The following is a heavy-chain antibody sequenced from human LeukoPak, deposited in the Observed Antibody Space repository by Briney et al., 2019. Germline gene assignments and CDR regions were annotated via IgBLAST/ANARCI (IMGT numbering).Heavy chain of an antibody. V-gene: IGHV4-39*01. CDR2: IYYSGTT. D-gene: IGHD6-13*01. CDR3: ARLNMDIASAQFDY. J-gene: IGHJ4*02. Sequence: IYYSGTTHYTPSLKSRVTISVDTSKNQFSLKLSSLTAADTAVYYCARLNMDIASAQFDYWGQGTLVTVSS.